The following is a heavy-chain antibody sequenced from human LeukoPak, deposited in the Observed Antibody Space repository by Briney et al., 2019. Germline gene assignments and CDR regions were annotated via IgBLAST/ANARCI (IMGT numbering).Heavy chain of an antibody. CDR3: AITVPYVEGG. Sequence: GGSLRLSCAASGFTFSSYSMNWVRQAPGKGLEWVSSISSSSSYIYYADSVKGRFTISRDNSKNTLYLQMNSLRAEDTAVYYCAITVPYVEGGWGQGTLVTVSS. V-gene: IGHV3-21*04. J-gene: IGHJ4*02. D-gene: IGHD3-16*01. CDR2: ISSSSSYI. CDR1: GFTFSSYS.